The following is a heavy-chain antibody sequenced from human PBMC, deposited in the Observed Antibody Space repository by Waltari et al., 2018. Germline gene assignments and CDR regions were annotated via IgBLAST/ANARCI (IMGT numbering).Heavy chain of an antibody. D-gene: IGHD6-13*01. V-gene: IGHV4-39*07. Sequence: QLQLQESGPRLVRPSETLSATGNVSGGSISSTTYYWAWIRQTPGKGPEWIGGIYHSGSTYYYPSLKSRVTISVATSKNQFSLKLSSVTASDTAVYYCARGGYSSSWILGEWDYWGQGTLVTVSS. CDR1: GGSISSTTYY. CDR3: ARGGYSSSWILGEWDY. CDR2: IYHSGST. J-gene: IGHJ4*02.